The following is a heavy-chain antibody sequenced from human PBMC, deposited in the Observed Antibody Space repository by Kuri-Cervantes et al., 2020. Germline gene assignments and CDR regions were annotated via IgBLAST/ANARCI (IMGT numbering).Heavy chain of an antibody. J-gene: IGHJ5*02. CDR3: AINSGMYYYGSGSYRGFDP. V-gene: IGHV1-69*05. CDR2: IIPIFGTA. CDR1: VGSFSSYA. D-gene: IGHD3-10*01. Sequence: AVKVSCKASVGSFSSYAISWVRQAPGQGLEWMGGIIPIFGTANYAQKFQGRVTITTDESTSTAYMELSSLRSEDTAAYYCAINSGMYYYGSGSYRGFDPWGQGTLVTVSS.